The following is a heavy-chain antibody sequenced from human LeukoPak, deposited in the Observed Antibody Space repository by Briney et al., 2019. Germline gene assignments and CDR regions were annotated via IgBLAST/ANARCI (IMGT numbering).Heavy chain of an antibody. J-gene: IGHJ4*02. V-gene: IGHV1-2*02. CDR2: INPNSGGT. CDR1: GYTFTGYY. Sequence: GASVKVSCKASGYTFTGYYMHWVRQAPGQGLEWMGWINPNSGGTNYAQKFQGRVTMTRDTSISTAYMELSRLRSDDTAVYYCARETQVHSPGFDYWGQGTLVTVSS. CDR3: ARETQVHSPGFDY. D-gene: IGHD1-14*01.